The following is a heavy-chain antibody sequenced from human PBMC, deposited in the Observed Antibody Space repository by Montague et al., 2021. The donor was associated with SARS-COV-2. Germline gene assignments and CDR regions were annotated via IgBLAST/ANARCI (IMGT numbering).Heavy chain of an antibody. D-gene: IGHD6-19*01. CDR2: XDWDDDK. J-gene: IGHJ4*02. CDR1: GLSLSTSGMC. V-gene: IGHV2-70*01. CDR3: ARISAWYSSGWSAFDY. Sequence: PALVKPTQTLTLTCTFSGLSLSTSGMCVSWIRQPPGKALEWLALXDWDDDKYYRTSLKTRLTISKDTSKNQVVLTMTNMDPVDTATYYCARISAWYSSGWSAFDYWGQGTLVTVSS.